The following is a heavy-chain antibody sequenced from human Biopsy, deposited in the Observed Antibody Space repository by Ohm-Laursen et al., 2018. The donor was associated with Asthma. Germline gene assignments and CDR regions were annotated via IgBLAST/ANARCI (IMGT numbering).Heavy chain of an antibody. D-gene: IGHD1-26*01. V-gene: IGHV3-30*18. CDR3: AKELFPGWELRRGPDS. CDR1: RFTYE. CDR2: ISFDGSNE. Sequence: LSLTCAASRFTYEMHWVRQAPGKGLEWVAVISFDGSNEDYADSVKGRFTISRDNSKNTLFLEMNSLRPEDTAVYYCAKELFPGWELRRGPDSWGQGTLVTVSS. J-gene: IGHJ4*02.